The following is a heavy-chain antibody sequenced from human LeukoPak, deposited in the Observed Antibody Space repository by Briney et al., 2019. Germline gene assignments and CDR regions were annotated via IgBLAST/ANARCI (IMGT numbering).Heavy chain of an antibody. J-gene: IGHJ4*02. CDR3: ARDVNGGY. CDR2: LSGSGNSR. CDR1: GFTYSSYA. V-gene: IGHV3-23*01. Sequence: GGSLRLSCAASGFTYSSYAMTWVRQSPGKGLEWVSTLSGSGNSRYYADSVQGRFTISRDNFKDTLYLQMNGLRVEDTAVYYCARDVNGGYWGQGTLVTVSS. D-gene: IGHD2-8*01.